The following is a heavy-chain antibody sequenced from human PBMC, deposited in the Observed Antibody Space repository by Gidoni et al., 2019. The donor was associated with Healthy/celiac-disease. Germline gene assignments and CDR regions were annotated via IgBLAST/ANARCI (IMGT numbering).Heavy chain of an antibody. J-gene: IGHJ3*02. CDR1: GGSISSGGYY. V-gene: IGHV4-31*03. CDR3: ARESTRGELLPFDI. D-gene: IGHD1-26*01. Sequence: QVQLQESGPGLVKPSQTLSLTCTLPGGSISSGGYYWSWIRQHPGKGLEWIGYIYYSGSTYYNPSLKSRVTISVDTSKNQFSLKLSSVTAADTAVYYCARESTRGELLPFDIWGQGTMVTVSS. CDR2: IYYSGST.